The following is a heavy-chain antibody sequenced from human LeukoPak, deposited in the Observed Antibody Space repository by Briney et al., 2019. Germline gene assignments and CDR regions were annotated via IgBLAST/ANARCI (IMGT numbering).Heavy chain of an antibody. CDR1: GFTFSDYN. CDR2: ISRSGSTK. J-gene: IGHJ4*02. V-gene: IGHV3-11*04. Sequence: GGSLRLSCAASGFTFSDYNMRWIRQAPGKGLEWVSSISRSGSTKYYADSVKGRFTISRDNAKNSLFLQMNSLRADDTAVYYCATDGRLLDYWGQGTLVTVSS. CDR3: ATDGRLLDY.